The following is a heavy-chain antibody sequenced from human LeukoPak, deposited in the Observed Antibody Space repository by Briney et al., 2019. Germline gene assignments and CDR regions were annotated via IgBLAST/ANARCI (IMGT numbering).Heavy chain of an antibody. CDR2: IYSGGST. CDR1: GFIFGNYA. D-gene: IGHD4-17*01. CDR3: ARVDYAGYYFDY. J-gene: IGHJ4*02. V-gene: IGHV3-53*01. Sequence: SGGSLRLSCAASGFIFGNYAMTWVRQTPGKGLEWVSVIYSGGSTYYADSVKGRFTISRDISKNTLYLQMNSLRAEDTAVYYCARVDYAGYYFDYWGQGTLVTVSS.